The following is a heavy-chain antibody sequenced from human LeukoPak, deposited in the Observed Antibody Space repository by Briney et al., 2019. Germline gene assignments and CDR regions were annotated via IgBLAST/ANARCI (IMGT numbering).Heavy chain of an antibody. Sequence: GGSLRLSCAASGFTFSSYGMHWVRQAPGKGLEWVAVISYDGSNKYYADSVKGRFTISRDNSKNTLYLQMNSLRAEDTAVYYCAKGISITMIVVVNDDAFDIWGQGTMVTVSS. D-gene: IGHD3-22*01. CDR3: AKGISITMIVVVNDDAFDI. CDR2: ISYDGSNK. V-gene: IGHV3-30*18. CDR1: GFTFSSYG. J-gene: IGHJ3*02.